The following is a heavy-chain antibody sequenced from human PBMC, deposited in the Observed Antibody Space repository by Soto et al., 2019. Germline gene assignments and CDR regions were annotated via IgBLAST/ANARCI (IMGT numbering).Heavy chain of an antibody. Sequence: PGGSLRLSCAASGFTFSSYSMNWVRQAPGKGLEWVSSISSSSSYIYYADSVKGRFTISRDNAKNSLYLQMNSRRAEDTAGYYCVGGVVTLFDYWGQGTLVTVSS. CDR2: ISSSSSYI. J-gene: IGHJ4*02. V-gene: IGHV3-21*01. CDR1: GFTFSSYS. CDR3: VGGVVTLFDY. D-gene: IGHD3-3*01.